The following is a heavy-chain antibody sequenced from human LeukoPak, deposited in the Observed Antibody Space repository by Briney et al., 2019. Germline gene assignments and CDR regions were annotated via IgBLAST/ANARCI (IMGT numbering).Heavy chain of an antibody. J-gene: IGHJ3*02. Sequence: GRSLRLSCAASGFTFNIYAMSWVRQAPGKGLEWVSGFSSRDDSTYYADSVKGRFTISRDNSMNTLYLHMNSLRAEDTAVYYCAKELQVDTRYNAFDIWGQGTMVTVSS. V-gene: IGHV3-23*01. CDR2: FSSRDDST. D-gene: IGHD3-16*02. CDR1: GFTFNIYA. CDR3: AKELQVDTRYNAFDI.